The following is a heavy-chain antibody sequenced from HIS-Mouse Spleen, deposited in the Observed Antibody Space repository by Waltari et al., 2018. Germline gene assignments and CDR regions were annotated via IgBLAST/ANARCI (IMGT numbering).Heavy chain of an antibody. CDR1: GITFGSYS. CDR3: ARGGIAARPKAFDI. J-gene: IGHJ3*02. CDR2: ISYDGSNK. Sequence: QVQLVESGGGVVQPGRSLRLACAASGITFGSYSMHWVRQAPGKGLEWVAVISYDGSNKYYADSVKGRFTISRDNSKNTLYLQMNSLRAEDTAVYYCARGGIAARPKAFDIWGQGTMVTVSS. V-gene: IGHV3-30*04. D-gene: IGHD6-6*01.